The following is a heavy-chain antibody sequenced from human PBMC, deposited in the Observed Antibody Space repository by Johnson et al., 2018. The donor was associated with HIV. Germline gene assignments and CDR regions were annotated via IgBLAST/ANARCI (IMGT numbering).Heavy chain of an antibody. D-gene: IGHD1-1*01. CDR3: ARDAKSSTWSPDGTDAFDV. CDR1: GFTFSSYA. J-gene: IGHJ3*01. Sequence: VQLVESGGGVVQPGRSLRLSCAASGFTFSSYAMHWVRQAPGKGLEWVAVTYSGGSTYYVDSVKGRFTISRDNSKNTVFLQMGSLRPEDMAVYYCARDAKSSTWSPDGTDAFDVWGQGTMVTVSS. CDR2: TYSGGST. V-gene: IGHV3-30*14.